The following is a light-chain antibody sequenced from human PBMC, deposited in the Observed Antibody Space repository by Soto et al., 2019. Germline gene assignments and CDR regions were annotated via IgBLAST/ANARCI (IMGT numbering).Light chain of an antibody. V-gene: IGKV3-15*01. Sequence: EIVMTQSPATLSVSPGERATLSCRASQSISTTLAWSQQKPGLAPRLLSYGASTRATDIPARFSGSGSGTEFTLTISSLQSEDFAVYYCQQYNNWPRTFGQGTKLEIK. CDR2: GAS. CDR3: QQYNNWPRT. J-gene: IGKJ2*01. CDR1: QSISTT.